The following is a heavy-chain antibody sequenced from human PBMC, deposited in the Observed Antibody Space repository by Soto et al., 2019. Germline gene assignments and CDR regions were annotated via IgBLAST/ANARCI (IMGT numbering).Heavy chain of an antibody. D-gene: IGHD5-12*01. V-gene: IGHV1-2*02. CDR3: ARPRRDGYNFFRYYFDY. Sequence: QVQLVQSGAEVKKPGASVKVSCKASGYTFTGYYMHWVRQAPGQGLEWMGWINPNSGGTNYAQKFQGRVTMTRGTSISTAYMELSRLRSDDTAVYYCARPRRDGYNFFRYYFDYWGQGTLVTVSS. CDR1: GYTFTGYY. CDR2: INPNSGGT. J-gene: IGHJ4*02.